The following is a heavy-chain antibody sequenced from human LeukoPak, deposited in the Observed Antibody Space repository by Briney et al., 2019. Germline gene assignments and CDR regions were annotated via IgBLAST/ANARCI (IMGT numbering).Heavy chain of an antibody. V-gene: IGHV3-23*01. J-gene: IGHJ4*02. Sequence: GGSLRLSCTTSGFAFSNHAMNWVRQAPGKGPEWVSGISGFNTYYADSVKGRFTIFRDNSKNVLYLQMDRLRAEDTAVYSCAKDVCTSPRCLLYFDSWGQGTLVTVSS. CDR3: AKDVCTSPRCLLYFDS. D-gene: IGHD2-8*01. CDR1: GFAFSNHA. CDR2: ISGFNT.